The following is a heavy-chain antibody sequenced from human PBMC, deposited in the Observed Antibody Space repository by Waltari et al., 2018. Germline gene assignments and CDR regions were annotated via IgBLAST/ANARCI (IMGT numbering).Heavy chain of an antibody. J-gene: IGHJ5*02. D-gene: IGHD3-3*01. Sequence: QVLLVQSGPEVKKPGASVKVSCKTSGYAFSDYVMNWVRQAPGQGLEWMGWISAYNDKTDYAQKFQGRVTMTIDKSTTTAYMELRSLRADDTAVYYCARDPHEFWSSYFFDAWGQGTLVTVSS. V-gene: IGHV1-18*01. CDR1: GYAFSDYV. CDR2: ISAYNDKT. CDR3: ARDPHEFWSSYFFDA.